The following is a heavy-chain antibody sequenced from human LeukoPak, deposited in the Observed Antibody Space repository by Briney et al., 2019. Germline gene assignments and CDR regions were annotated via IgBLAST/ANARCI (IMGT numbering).Heavy chain of an antibody. V-gene: IGHV1-18*01. D-gene: IGHD2-2*01. CDR3: ARDGTSTDDY. CDR1: GYTFSNFG. CDR2: ISGNNDSP. Sequence: ASVKVSCKTSGYTFSNFGINWVRQAPGQGLEWMGWISGNNDSPNYGQKFQGRFTVTTDSSTSTAYIELRNLRFDDTAVYYCARDGTSTDDYWGQGTLVTVSS. J-gene: IGHJ4*02.